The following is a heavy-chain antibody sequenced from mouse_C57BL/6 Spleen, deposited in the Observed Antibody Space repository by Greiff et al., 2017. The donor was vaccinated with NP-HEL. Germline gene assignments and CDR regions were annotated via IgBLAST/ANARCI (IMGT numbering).Heavy chain of an antibody. D-gene: IGHD3-2*02. Sequence: LVESGAELVKPGASVKISCKASGYAFSSYWMNWVKQRPGKGLEWIGQIYPGDGDTNYNGKFKGKATLTADKSSSTAYMQLSSLTSEDSAVYFCARRSSGYGFAYWGQGTLVTVSA. CDR1: GYAFSSYW. CDR3: ARRSSGYGFAY. V-gene: IGHV1-80*01. CDR2: IYPGDGDT. J-gene: IGHJ3*01.